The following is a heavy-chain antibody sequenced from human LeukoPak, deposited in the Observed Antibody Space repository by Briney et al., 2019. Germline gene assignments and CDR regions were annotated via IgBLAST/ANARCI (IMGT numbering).Heavy chain of an antibody. V-gene: IGHV3-66*01. CDR3: ARGRSAAGLAFDY. J-gene: IGHJ4*02. Sequence: PGGSLRLSCAASGFIVSSKYMSWVRQAPGKGLEWVSIIFSGDSTYYADSVKGRFTISRDNSKNTVYLQMNSLRAEDTAVYYCARGRSAAGLAFDYWGQGTLVTVSS. CDR1: GFIVSSKY. D-gene: IGHD6-13*01. CDR2: IFSGDST.